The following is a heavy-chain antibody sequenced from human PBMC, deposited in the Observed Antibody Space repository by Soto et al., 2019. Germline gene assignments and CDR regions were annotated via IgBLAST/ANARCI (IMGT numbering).Heavy chain of an antibody. CDR2: IIPIFGTA. J-gene: IGHJ5*02. Sequence: ASVKVSCKASGGTFSSYAISWVRQAPGQGLEWMGGIIPIFGTANYAQKFQGRVTITADGSTSTAYMELSSLRSEDTAVYYCARDWDYYDSSGPYPNWFDPWGQGTLVTVSS. D-gene: IGHD3-22*01. CDR3: ARDWDYYDSSGPYPNWFDP. CDR1: GGTFSSYA. V-gene: IGHV1-69*13.